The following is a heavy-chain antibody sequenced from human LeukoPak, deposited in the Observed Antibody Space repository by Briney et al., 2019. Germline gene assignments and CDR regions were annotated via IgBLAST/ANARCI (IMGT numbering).Heavy chain of an antibody. CDR1: GDSISSGSYY. D-gene: IGHD2-2*01. CDR3: ARDLKGYCSSTSCYVGDAFDI. CDR2: IYTSGST. J-gene: IGHJ3*02. Sequence: SETLSLTCTVSGDSISSGSYYWSWIRQPAGKGLEWIGRIYTSGSTNYNPSLKSRVTISVDTSKNQFSLKLSSVTAADTAVYYCARDLKGYCSSTSCYVGDAFDIWGQGTMVTVSS. V-gene: IGHV4-61*02.